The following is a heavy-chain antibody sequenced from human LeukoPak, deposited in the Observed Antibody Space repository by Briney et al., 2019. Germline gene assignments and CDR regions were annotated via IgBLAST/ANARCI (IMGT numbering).Heavy chain of an antibody. V-gene: IGHV1-18*01. J-gene: IGHJ3*02. Sequence: GASVKVCCKASGYTFPSYGISWVRQAPGQGLEWMGWISAYTGNTNYAQKLQGRVTMTTDTSTSTAYMELRSLRSDDTAVYYCARAFTYCSGGSCYNDAFDIWGQGTMVTVSS. CDR2: ISAYTGNT. CDR1: GYTFPSYG. D-gene: IGHD2-15*01. CDR3: ARAFTYCSGGSCYNDAFDI.